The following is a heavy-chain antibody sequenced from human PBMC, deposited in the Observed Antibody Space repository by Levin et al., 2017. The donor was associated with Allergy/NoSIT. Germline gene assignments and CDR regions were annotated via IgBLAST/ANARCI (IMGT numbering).Heavy chain of an antibody. J-gene: IGHJ4*02. Sequence: PGGSLRLSCTASGFIFSSHWMTWVRQAPGKGLEWVANIKQDGSETYYVDSVKGRFTISRDNVKNSLYLQMDGLRAEDTAVYYCARDRLVTLTRYYFDYWGQGTLVTVSS. CDR1: GFIFSSHW. CDR3: ARDRLVTLTRYYFDY. CDR2: IKQDGSET. D-gene: IGHD3-9*01. V-gene: IGHV3-7*01.